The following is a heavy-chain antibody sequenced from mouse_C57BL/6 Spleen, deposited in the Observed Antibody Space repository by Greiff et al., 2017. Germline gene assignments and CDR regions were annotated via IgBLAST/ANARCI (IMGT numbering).Heavy chain of an antibody. Sequence: EVQLQQSGPELVKPGASVKISCKASGYTFTDYYMNWVKQSHGKSLEWIGDINPNNGGTSYNQKFKGKATLTVDKSSSTAYMELRSLTSEDSAVYYCARARGYYGSSYYYFDYWGQGTTLTVSS. V-gene: IGHV1-26*01. CDR1: GYTFTDYY. CDR2: INPNNGGT. D-gene: IGHD1-1*01. CDR3: ARARGYYGSSYYYFDY. J-gene: IGHJ2*01.